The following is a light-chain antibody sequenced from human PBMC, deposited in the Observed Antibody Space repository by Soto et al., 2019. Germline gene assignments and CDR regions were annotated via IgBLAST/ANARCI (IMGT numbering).Light chain of an antibody. CDR1: QSVSSSY. J-gene: IGKJ1*01. V-gene: IGKV3-20*01. CDR2: GAS. Sequence: EIVLTQSPGTLSLSPGERATLSYRASQSVSSSYLAWYQQKPGQAPRLLISGASSRAPGIPDRFSGSGSGTDFTLTISRLEREDFAVYYGQQYGSSRQFGQGTKVDIK. CDR3: QQYGSSRQ.